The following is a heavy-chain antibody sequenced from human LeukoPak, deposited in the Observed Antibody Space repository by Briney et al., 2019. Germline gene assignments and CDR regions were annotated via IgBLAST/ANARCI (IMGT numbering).Heavy chain of an antibody. V-gene: IGHV3-53*05. D-gene: IGHD2-21*01. CDR2: IYSGGST. CDR1: GFTVSSNY. Sequence: PGGSLRLSCAASGFTVSSNYMSWVRQAPGKGLEWVSVIYSGGSTYYADSVKGRFTISRDNSKNTLYLQMNSLRAEDTDVYYCARDLAYCGGECYSGDAFDIWGQGTMVTVSS. J-gene: IGHJ3*02. CDR3: ARDLAYCGGECYSGDAFDI.